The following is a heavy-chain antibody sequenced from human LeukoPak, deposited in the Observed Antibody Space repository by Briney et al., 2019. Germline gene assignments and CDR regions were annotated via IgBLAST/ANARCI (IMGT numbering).Heavy chain of an antibody. Sequence: SETLSLTCAVYGGSFSGYYRSWIRQPPGKGLEWIGEINHSGSTNYNPSLKSRVTISVDTSKDQFSLKLSSVTAADTAVYYCARVGEYCSGGSCYSPEVYYYMDVWGKGTTVTVSS. J-gene: IGHJ6*03. CDR2: INHSGST. CDR3: ARVGEYCSGGSCYSPEVYYYMDV. CDR1: GGSFSGYY. V-gene: IGHV4-34*01. D-gene: IGHD2-15*01.